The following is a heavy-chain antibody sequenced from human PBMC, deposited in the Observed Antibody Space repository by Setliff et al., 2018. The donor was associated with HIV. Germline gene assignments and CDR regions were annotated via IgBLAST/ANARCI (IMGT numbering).Heavy chain of an antibody. Sequence: PSETLSLTCAVSGYSISSGYYWGWIRQPPGKGLEWIGSIYHSGSTYYNPSLKSRVTISVDTSKNQFSLKLSSVTAADTAVYYCARTEDYSYGDAPFDYWGHGTQVTVSS. CDR3: ARTEDYSYGDAPFDY. CDR1: GYSISSGYY. CDR2: IYHSGST. D-gene: IGHD5-18*01. J-gene: IGHJ4*01. V-gene: IGHV4-38-2*01.